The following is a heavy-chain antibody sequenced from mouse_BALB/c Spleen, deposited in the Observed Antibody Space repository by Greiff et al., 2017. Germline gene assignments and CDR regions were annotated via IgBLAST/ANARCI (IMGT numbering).Heavy chain of an antibody. J-gene: IGHJ1*01. D-gene: IGHD3-3*01. CDR3: ARGGDGDWYFDV. Sequence: QVQLKESGAELVRPGTSVKISCKASGYAFTNYWLGWVKQRPGHGLEWIGDIYPGSGNTYYNEKFKGKATLTADKSSSTAYMQLSSLTSEDSAVYFCARGGDGDWYFDVWGAGTTVTVSS. CDR2: IYPGSGNT. CDR1: GYAFTNYW. V-gene: IGHV1-63*01.